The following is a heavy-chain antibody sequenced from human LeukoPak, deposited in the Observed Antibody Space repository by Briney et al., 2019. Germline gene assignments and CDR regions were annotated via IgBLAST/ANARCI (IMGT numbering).Heavy chain of an antibody. Sequence: GGSLRLSCAASGFTFSSYGMHWVRQAPGKGLEWVAVISHEGSYKNHADSVKGRFTISRDNSKNMVYLQMNSLRVEDTAVYYCARTREQWQVLDYWGQGTPVTVSS. J-gene: IGHJ4*02. CDR2: ISHEGSYK. V-gene: IGHV3-30*03. D-gene: IGHD6-19*01. CDR3: ARTREQWQVLDY. CDR1: GFTFSSYG.